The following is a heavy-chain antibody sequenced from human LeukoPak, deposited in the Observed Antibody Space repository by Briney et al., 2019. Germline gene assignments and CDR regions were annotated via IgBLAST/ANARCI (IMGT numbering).Heavy chain of an antibody. CDR1: GFTFSSYE. CDR3: ARVAYYYGMDV. CDR2: ISSSGSTI. V-gene: IGHV3-48*03. J-gene: IGHJ6*02. Sequence: GGSLRLSCAASGFTFSSYEMNWVRQAPGKGLEWVSYISSSGSTIYYADSVKGRFTISRDNAKNSLYLQMNSLRAEDTAVYYCARVAYYYGMDVWGQGTLVTVSS.